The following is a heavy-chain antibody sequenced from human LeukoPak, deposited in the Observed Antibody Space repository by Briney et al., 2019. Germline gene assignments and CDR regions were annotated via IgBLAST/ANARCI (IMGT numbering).Heavy chain of an antibody. V-gene: IGHV4-34*01. CDR1: GGSFSGYY. CDR3: AVGYCSGGSCPQHFDY. CDR2: INHSGST. J-gene: IGHJ4*02. D-gene: IGHD2-15*01. Sequence: SETLSLTCAVYGGSFSGYYWSWLRQPPGKGLEWLGEINHSGSTNYNPSLKSRVTISVDTSKNQFSLKLSSVTAADTAVYYCAVGYCSGGSCPQHFDYWGQGTLVTVSS.